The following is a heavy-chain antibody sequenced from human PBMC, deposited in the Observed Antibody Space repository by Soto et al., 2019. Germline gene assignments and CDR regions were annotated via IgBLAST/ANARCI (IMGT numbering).Heavy chain of an antibody. Sequence: QVQLVQSGAEVKKPGSSVKVSCKASGGTFSSYTISWVRQAPGQGLEWMGRIIPIRGIANYAQKFQGRVTITADKSTSTAYMELSSLRSEDTAVYYCATTNGREIPGNYWGQGTLVTVSS. J-gene: IGHJ4*02. CDR3: ATTNGREIPGNY. CDR1: GGTFSSYT. V-gene: IGHV1-69*02. D-gene: IGHD1-26*01. CDR2: IIPIRGIA.